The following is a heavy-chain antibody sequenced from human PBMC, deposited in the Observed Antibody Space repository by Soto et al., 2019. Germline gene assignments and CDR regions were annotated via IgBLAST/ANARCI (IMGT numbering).Heavy chain of an antibody. J-gene: IGHJ6*02. D-gene: IGHD3-10*01. CDR3: ARAGSRDYYGSGSYFPHYYYGMDV. CDR2: INAGNGNT. Sequence: ASVKVSCKASGYTFTSYAMHWVRQAPGQRLEWMGWINAGNGNTKYSQKFQGRVTITRDTSASTAYMELSSLRSEDTAVYYCARAGSRDYYGSGSYFPHYYYGMDVWGQGTTVTVSS. V-gene: IGHV1-3*01. CDR1: GYTFTSYA.